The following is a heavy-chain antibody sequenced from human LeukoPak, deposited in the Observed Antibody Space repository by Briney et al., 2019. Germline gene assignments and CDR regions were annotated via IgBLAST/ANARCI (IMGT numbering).Heavy chain of an antibody. D-gene: IGHD7-27*01. CDR1: GGTFSSYA. Sequence: SVKVSCKASGGTFSSYAISWVRQAPGQGLEWMGRIIPILGIANYAQKFQGRVTITADKSTSTAYMEPSSLRSEDTAVYYCARDSDTIDWGFDYWGQGTLVTVSS. CDR3: ARDSDTIDWGFDY. V-gene: IGHV1-69*04. CDR2: IIPILGIA. J-gene: IGHJ4*02.